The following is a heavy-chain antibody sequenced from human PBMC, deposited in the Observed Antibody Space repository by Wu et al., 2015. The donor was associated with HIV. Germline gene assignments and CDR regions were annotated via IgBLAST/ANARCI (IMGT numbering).Heavy chain of an antibody. CDR1: GYTFINSF. J-gene: IGHJ4*02. CDR2: INPSGGST. V-gene: IGHV1-46*01. CDR3: TRGPDFDY. Sequence: QVQLAQSGAEVKKPGASVTLSCKASGYTFINSFIHWVRQAPGQGLEWMGIINPSGGSTDYGQSFQGRVTMTRDTSTSTVYMKLSGLTSDDTAVYFCTRGPDFDYWGQGTLVHRLL.